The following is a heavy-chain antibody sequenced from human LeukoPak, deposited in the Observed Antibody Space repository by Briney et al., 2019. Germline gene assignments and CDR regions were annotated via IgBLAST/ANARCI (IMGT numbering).Heavy chain of an antibody. J-gene: IGHJ4*02. V-gene: IGHV1-45*02. Sequence: SVKVSCKASGYTFTSYGISWVRQAPGQALEWMGWITPFNGNTNYAQKFQDRVTITRDRSMSTAYVELSSLRSEDTAMYYCATSSTVTTFDYWGQGTLVTVSS. D-gene: IGHD4-17*01. CDR3: ATSSTVTTFDY. CDR1: GYTFTSYG. CDR2: ITPFNGNT.